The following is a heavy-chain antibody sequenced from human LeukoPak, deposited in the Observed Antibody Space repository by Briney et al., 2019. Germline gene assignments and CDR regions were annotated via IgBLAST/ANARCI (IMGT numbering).Heavy chain of an antibody. Sequence: SETLSLTCAVYGGSFSGYYWSWIRQPPGKGLEWIGEINHSGGTNYNPSLKSRVTISVDTSKNQFSLKLSSVTAADTAVYYCARDPVVVAATYFDYWGQGTLVTVSS. J-gene: IGHJ4*02. CDR3: ARDPVVVAATYFDY. CDR2: INHSGGT. D-gene: IGHD2-15*01. V-gene: IGHV4-34*01. CDR1: GGSFSGYY.